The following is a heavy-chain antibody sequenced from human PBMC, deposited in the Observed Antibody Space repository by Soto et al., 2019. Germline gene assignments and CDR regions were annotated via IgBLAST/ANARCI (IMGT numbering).Heavy chain of an antibody. CDR3: ARDGYYYGSGSYCNDY. CDR1: GFTFSSYG. CDR2: IWYDGSNK. D-gene: IGHD3-10*01. J-gene: IGHJ4*02. V-gene: IGHV3-33*01. Sequence: QVQLVESGGGVVQPGRSLRLSCAASGFTFSSYGMHWVRQAPGKGLEWVAVIWYDGSNKYYADSVKGRFTISRDNSKNTLYLQMNSRRAEDTAVYYCARDGYYYGSGSYCNDYWGQGTLVTVSS.